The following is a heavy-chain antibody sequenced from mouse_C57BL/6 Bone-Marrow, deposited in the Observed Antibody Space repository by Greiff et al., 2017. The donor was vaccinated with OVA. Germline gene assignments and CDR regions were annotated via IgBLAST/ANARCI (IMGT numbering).Heavy chain of an antibody. CDR3: TTPLYDYDSPWFAY. CDR1: GFNIKDDY. V-gene: IGHV14-4*01. J-gene: IGHJ3*01. D-gene: IGHD2-4*01. Sequence: EVQVVESGAELVRPGASVKLSCTASGFNIKDDYMHWVKQRPEQGLAWIGWIDPENGDTEYASKFQGKATITADPSSNTAYLQLSSLTSEDPAVYYCTTPLYDYDSPWFAYWGQGTLVTVSA. CDR2: IDPENGDT.